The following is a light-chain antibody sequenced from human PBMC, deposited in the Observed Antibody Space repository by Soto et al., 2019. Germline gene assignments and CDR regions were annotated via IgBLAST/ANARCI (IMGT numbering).Light chain of an antibody. Sequence: EIILTQSPDTLSLSPGERATLSCRASQTVSSNYLAWCQQRPGQAPRLLIYGASTRAAGIPDRFSGSGSGTDFTLTISSLQPDDFATYYCQQYNRYFKSFGQGTKVEI. CDR2: GAS. CDR1: QTVSSNY. J-gene: IGKJ1*01. CDR3: QQYNRYFKS. V-gene: IGKV3-20*01.